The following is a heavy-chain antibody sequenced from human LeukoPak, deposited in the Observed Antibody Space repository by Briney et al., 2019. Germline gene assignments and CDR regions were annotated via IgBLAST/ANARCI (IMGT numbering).Heavy chain of an antibody. J-gene: IGHJ5*02. V-gene: IGHV3-11*01. CDR3: AREVAVASLGNWFDP. Sequence: SGGSLRLSCAASGFTFSDYYMSWIRQAPGKGLEWVSYISSSGSTIYYADSVKGRFTISRDNAKNSLYLQMNSLRAEDTAVYYCAREVAVASLGNWFDPWGQGTLVTVSS. D-gene: IGHD6-19*01. CDR2: ISSSGSTI. CDR1: GFTFSDYY.